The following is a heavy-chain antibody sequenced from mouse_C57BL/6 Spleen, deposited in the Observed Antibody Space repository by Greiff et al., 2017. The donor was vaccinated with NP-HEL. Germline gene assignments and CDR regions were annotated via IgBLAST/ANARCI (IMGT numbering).Heavy chain of an antibody. CDR3: ARRCYYYGSLDY. V-gene: IGHV1-26*01. Sequence: EVQLQQSGPELVKPGASVKISCKASGYTFTDYYMNWVKQSHGKSLEWIGDINPNNGGTSYNQKFKGKATLTVDKSSSTAYMELRSLTSQDSAVYYCARRCYYYGSLDYWGQGTTLTVSS. J-gene: IGHJ2*01. CDR1: GYTFTDYY. D-gene: IGHD1-1*01. CDR2: INPNNGGT.